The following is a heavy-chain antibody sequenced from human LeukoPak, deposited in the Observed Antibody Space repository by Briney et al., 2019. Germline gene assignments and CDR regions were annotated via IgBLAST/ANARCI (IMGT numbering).Heavy chain of an antibody. CDR3: ARVPVHLITGTILDDAFDI. CDR1: GYTFTSYA. Sequence: ASVKVSCKASGYTFTSYAMHWVRQAPGQRLEWMGWINAGNGNTKYSQKFQGRVTITRDTSASTAYMELSSLRSEDTAVYYCARVPVHLITGTILDDAFDIWGQGTMVTVSS. V-gene: IGHV1-3*01. CDR2: INAGNGNT. J-gene: IGHJ3*02. D-gene: IGHD1-20*01.